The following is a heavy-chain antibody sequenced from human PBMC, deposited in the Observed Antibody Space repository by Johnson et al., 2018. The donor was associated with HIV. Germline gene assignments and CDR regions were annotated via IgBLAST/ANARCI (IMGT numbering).Heavy chain of an antibody. V-gene: IGHV3-20*03. J-gene: IGHJ3*02. Sequence: MKWVRQTPGMGLEWVSAINWNAGRTGYTDSVKGRFTICRDNAKNSLYVEMNRLRAEDTALYYCARERTPAAAGTHDAFDIWGQGTMVTVSS. D-gene: IGHD6-13*01. CDR3: ARERTPAAAGTHDAFDI. CDR2: INWNAGRT.